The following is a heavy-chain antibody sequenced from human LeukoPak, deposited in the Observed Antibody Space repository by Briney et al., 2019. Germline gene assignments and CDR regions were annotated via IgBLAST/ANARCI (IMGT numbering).Heavy chain of an antibody. J-gene: IGHJ4*02. Sequence: SETLSLTCTVSGGSISSYYWSWIRQPPGKGLEWIGYIYYSGSTKYNASLKSRVTISVDTSKNQFSLKLSSVTAADTAVYYCAKDPAGVLRFLEWFHSWYFDYWGQGTLVTVSS. V-gene: IGHV4-59*01. CDR1: GGSISSYY. CDR2: IYYSGST. D-gene: IGHD3-3*01. CDR3: AKDPAGVLRFLEWFHSWYFDY.